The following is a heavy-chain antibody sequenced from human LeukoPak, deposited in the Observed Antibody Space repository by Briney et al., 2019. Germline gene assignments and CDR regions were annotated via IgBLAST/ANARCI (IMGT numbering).Heavy chain of an antibody. CDR3: AKDLTFPYCGGDCYLPDAFDI. V-gene: IGHV3-73*01. D-gene: IGHD2-21*02. CDR1: GFTFSGSA. Sequence: GGSLKLSCAASGFTFSGSAMHWVRQASGKGLEWVGRIRSKANSYATAYAASVKGRFTISRDDSKNTAYLQMNSLRAEDTAVYYCAKDLTFPYCGGDCYLPDAFDIWGQGTMVTVSS. J-gene: IGHJ3*02. CDR2: IRSKANSYAT.